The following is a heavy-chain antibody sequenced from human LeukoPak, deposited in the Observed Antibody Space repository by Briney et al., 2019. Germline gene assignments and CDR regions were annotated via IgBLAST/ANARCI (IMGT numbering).Heavy chain of an antibody. D-gene: IGHD5-12*01. Sequence: GGSLRLSCAASGFTFSSYAMTWVRQAPGKGLQWVSTIRATAGTTYYTDSVKARFTISRDNSKNTVFLQMNSLRAEDTAVYYCAKGGYTSHYDYWGQGILVTVSS. CDR1: GFTFSSYA. J-gene: IGHJ4*02. CDR3: AKGGYTSHYDY. V-gene: IGHV3-23*01. CDR2: IRATAGTT.